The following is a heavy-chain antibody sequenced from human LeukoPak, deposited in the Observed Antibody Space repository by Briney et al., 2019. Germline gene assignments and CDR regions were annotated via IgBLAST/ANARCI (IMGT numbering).Heavy chain of an antibody. J-gene: IGHJ4*02. V-gene: IGHV3-7*01. D-gene: IGHD4-17*01. CDR2: IKKDGSEK. CDR1: GFTFSSYW. Sequence: PGGSLRLSCAASGFTFSSYWMSWVRQAPGKGLEWVANIKKDGSEKYYVDSVKGRFTISRDNAKTSLYLQMNSLRAEDTAVYYCAREASNYGDHTMMIWGQGTLVTVSS. CDR3: AREASNYGDHTMMI.